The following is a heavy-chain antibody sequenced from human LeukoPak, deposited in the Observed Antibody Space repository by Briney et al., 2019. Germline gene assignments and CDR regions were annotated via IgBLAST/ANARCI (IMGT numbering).Heavy chain of an antibody. D-gene: IGHD3-9*01. CDR3: ARGSRYHDWLSPLDS. J-gene: IGHJ4*02. CDR2: INPNSGGT. V-gene: IGHV1-2*02. Sequence: ASVKVSCKASAYSFTDYYMHWVRQAPRQGLEWMGWINPNSGGTNYAQKFQGGVTFTRDTSISTAYMAMSRLRSDDTAVFYCARGSRYHDWLSPLDSWGQGTLVTVSS. CDR1: AYSFTDYY.